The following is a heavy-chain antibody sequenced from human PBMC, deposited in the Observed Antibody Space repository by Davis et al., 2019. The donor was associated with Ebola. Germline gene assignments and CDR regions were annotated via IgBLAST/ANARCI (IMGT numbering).Heavy chain of an antibody. Sequence: PSETLSLTCDVSGVSIKNNDHYWGWIRQTPGKGLEWIGTISDTGRTSYNPSLRSRAILSVDTSRNSFSLRLATVTAADTASYYCARHESPYTFIDFFGQGTLVTVST. J-gene: IGHJ4*02. CDR2: ISDTGRT. CDR3: ARHESPYTFIDF. CDR1: GVSIKNNDHY. V-gene: IGHV4-39*01. D-gene: IGHD2-2*02.